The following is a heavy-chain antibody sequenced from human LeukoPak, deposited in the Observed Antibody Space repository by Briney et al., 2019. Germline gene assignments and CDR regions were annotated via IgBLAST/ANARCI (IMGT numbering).Heavy chain of an antibody. J-gene: IGHJ4*02. CDR2: IYHSGST. D-gene: IGHD5-24*01. Sequence: SQTLSLTCAVSGGSISSGGYSSSWIPQPPGKDLEWIGYIYHSGSTYYNPSLKSRVTISVYRSKNQFSLKLSSVTAGDTAVYYCDRGDGLFDYWGQGTLVTVSS. V-gene: IGHV4-30-2*01. CDR1: GGSISSGGYS. CDR3: DRGDGLFDY.